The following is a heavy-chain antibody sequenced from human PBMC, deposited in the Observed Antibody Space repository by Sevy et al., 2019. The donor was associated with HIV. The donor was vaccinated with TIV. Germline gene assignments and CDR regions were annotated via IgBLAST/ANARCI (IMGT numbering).Heavy chain of an antibody. CDR3: ARAGATIFGIVTMSFDV. CDR2: TYYRSKWYN. D-gene: IGHD3-3*01. V-gene: IGHV6-1*01. Sequence: SQTPSLTCAISGDSVSTNSAVWNWIPQSPSRGLEWLGRTYYRSKWYNDYSVSLKGRLTITPDTSKNQFSLHLKSVTADDTAVYFCARAGATIFGIVTMSFDVWGQGTLVTVSS. J-gene: IGHJ4*02. CDR1: GDSVSTNSAV.